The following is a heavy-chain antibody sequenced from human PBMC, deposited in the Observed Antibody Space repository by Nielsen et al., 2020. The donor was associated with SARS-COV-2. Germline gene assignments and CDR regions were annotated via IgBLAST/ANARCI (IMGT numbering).Heavy chain of an antibody. CDR1: GYTFTSYG. CDR2: ISAYNGNT. Sequence: ASVKVSCKASGYTFTSYGISWVRQAPGQGLEWMGCISAYNGNTNYAQKLQGRVTMTTDTSTSTAYMELRSLRSDDTAVYYCARGPEISRYYDFWSGYYKESYYYYGMDVWGQGTTVTVSS. J-gene: IGHJ6*02. CDR3: ARGPEISRYYDFWSGYYKESYYYYGMDV. D-gene: IGHD3-3*01. V-gene: IGHV1-18*01.